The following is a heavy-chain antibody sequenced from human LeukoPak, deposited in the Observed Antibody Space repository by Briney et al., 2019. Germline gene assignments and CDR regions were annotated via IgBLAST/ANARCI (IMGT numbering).Heavy chain of an antibody. CDR2: IYPSDSDT. V-gene: IGHV5-51*01. CDR1: GYSFTSNW. Sequence: GESLKISCKGSGYSFTSNWIGWVRQMPGKGPEWMGIIYPSDSDTRYSPSFQGQVTISADKSINTAYLQWSSLKASDTAMYYCARHKRSLPYDFWGQGTLVTVSS. D-gene: IGHD3-3*01. CDR3: ARHKRSLPYDF. J-gene: IGHJ4*02.